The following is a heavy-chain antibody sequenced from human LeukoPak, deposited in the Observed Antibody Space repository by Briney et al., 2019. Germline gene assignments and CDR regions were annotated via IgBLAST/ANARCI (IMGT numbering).Heavy chain of an antibody. D-gene: IGHD3-10*01. J-gene: IGHJ1*01. Sequence: GSSVKVSCKASGGTFSSYAISWVRQAPGQGLEWMGGIIPIFGTTNYAQKFQGRVTISADESTSTACMELSSLRSEDTAVYYCASVWFGPTIRGYFQHWGQGTLVTVSS. CDR2: IIPIFGTT. V-gene: IGHV1-69*01. CDR1: GGTFSSYA. CDR3: ASVWFGPTIRGYFQH.